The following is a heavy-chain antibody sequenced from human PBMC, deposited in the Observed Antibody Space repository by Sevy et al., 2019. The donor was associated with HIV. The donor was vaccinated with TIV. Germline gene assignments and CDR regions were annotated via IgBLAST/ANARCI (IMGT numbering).Heavy chain of an antibody. CDR1: GFTFSNHA. CDR3: ARDRKVLLVVYSIPFDAFDI. CDR2: IRNDGSHE. J-gene: IGHJ3*02. Sequence: GGSLRLSCTASGFTFSNHAMHWVRQGPGKGPEWVAFIRNDGSHEYYADSVKGRFTTSRDNSKKTLYLQMNGPRPEDTAVYYCARDRKVLLVVYSIPFDAFDIWGQGTMVTVSS. V-gene: IGHV3-30*02. D-gene: IGHD2-8*02.